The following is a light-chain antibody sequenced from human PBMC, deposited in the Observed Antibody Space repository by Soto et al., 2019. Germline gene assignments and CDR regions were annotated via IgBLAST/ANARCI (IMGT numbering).Light chain of an antibody. CDR1: QDISDF. CDR3: QQYDDLPT. CDR2: EAS. Sequence: DIQLTQSPSSLSASVGDRVTITCQARQDISDFLNWYQQKPGKAPTLVIYEASNLEKGVPSRFSGSGFGTDFAFTITSLQPEDFATYYCQQYDDLPTFGQGTKLEIK. J-gene: IGKJ1*01. V-gene: IGKV1-33*01.